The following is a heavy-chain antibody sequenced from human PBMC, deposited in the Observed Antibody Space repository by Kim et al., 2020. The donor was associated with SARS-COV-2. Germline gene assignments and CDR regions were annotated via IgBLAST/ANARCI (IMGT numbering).Heavy chain of an antibody. J-gene: IGHJ4*02. V-gene: IGHV4-39*07. CDR2: IYYSGST. CDR1: GGSISSSIYY. CDR3: ANWEYYYGSGTSDY. Sequence: SETLSLTCSVSGGSISSSIYYWGWIRQPPGKGLEWIGSIYYSGSTYYNPSLKSRVTISVDTSKNQFSLKLSSVTAADTALYYCANWEYYYGSGTSDYWGQGTLVTVSS. D-gene: IGHD3-10*01.